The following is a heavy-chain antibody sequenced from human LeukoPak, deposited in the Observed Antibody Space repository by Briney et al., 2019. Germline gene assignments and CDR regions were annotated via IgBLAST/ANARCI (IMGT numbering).Heavy chain of an antibody. Sequence: ASVKVSCKASGYTFSIYYIHWVRQAPGQGLEWVGIINPDGGSTTYAQKFQGRVTMTRDTSTSTVYMELSSLRCDDTAVYYCARVLRSPDYWGQGTLVTVSS. CDR1: GYTFSIYY. J-gene: IGHJ4*02. V-gene: IGHV1-46*01. D-gene: IGHD1-26*01. CDR2: INPDGGST. CDR3: ARVLRSPDY.